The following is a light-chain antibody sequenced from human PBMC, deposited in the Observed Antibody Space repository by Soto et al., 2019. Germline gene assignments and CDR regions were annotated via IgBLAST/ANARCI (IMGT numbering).Light chain of an antibody. J-gene: IGLJ1*01. Sequence: QSVLTQPPSASGTPGQRVTISSSGSSSNIGSNTVNWYQQLPGTAPKLLIYSNNQRPSGVPDRFSGSKSGTSASLAISGLQSEDEADYYCVAWDDSLNGYVFGTGTKLTVL. CDR2: SNN. CDR3: VAWDDSLNGYV. CDR1: SSNIGSNT. V-gene: IGLV1-44*01.